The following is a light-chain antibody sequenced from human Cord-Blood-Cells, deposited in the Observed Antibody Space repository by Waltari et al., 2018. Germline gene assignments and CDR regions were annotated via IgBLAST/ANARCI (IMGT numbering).Light chain of an antibody. J-gene: IGLJ2*01. CDR2: YDS. Sequence: SYVLTQPPSVSVAPGKTARITCGGNNLGRKRVHWYQQKPGQAPVLVIYYDSDRPSGIPERFSGSNSGNTATLTISRVEAGDEADYYCQVWDSSSDHVVFGGGTKLTVL. V-gene: IGLV3-21*04. CDR3: QVWDSSSDHVV. CDR1: NLGRKR.